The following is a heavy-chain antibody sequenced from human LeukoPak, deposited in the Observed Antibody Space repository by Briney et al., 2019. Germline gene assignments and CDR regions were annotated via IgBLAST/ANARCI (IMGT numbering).Heavy chain of an antibody. CDR2: IYTSGST. V-gene: IGHV4-61*02. D-gene: IGHD3-3*01. CDR1: GGSISSGSYN. CDR3: ARDRYLPIFGVVRYYYGMDV. Sequence: SQTLSLTCTVSGGSISSGSYNWIWIRQPAGPGLEWIGRIYTSGSTNYNPSLKSRVTISVDTSKNQFSLKLSSVTAADTAVYYCARDRYLPIFGVVRYYYGMDVWGQGTTVTVSS. J-gene: IGHJ6*02.